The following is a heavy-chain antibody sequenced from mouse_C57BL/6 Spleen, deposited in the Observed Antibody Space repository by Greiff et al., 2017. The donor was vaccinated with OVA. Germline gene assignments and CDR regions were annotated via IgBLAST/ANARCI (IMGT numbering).Heavy chain of an antibody. J-gene: IGHJ2*01. V-gene: IGHV1-64*01. CDR1: GYTFTSYW. D-gene: IGHD1-1*01. Sequence: QVQLQQPGAELVKPGASVKLSCKASGYTFTSYWMHWVKQRPGQGLEWIGMIHPNSGSTNYNEKFKSKATLTVDESSSTAYMQLSSLTSEDSAVYYCAITTVVPWDYWGQGTTLTVSS. CDR3: AITTVVPWDY. CDR2: IHPNSGST.